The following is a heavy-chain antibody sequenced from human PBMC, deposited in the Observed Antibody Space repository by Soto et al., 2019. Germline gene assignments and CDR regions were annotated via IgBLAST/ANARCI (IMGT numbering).Heavy chain of an antibody. Sequence: GGSLRLSCAASGFSFEDYPMHWVRHGPGKGPEWISLIRWDGGRKLFSDSVKGRFIISRDNNKNTLYLQMNSLTTEDTALYYCACDGSGCLTVRNRFFGYLGQGTLGTVSS. J-gene: IGHJ4*02. CDR2: IRWDGGRK. CDR1: GFSFEDYP. V-gene: IGHV3-43*01. D-gene: IGHD2-21*02. CDR3: ACDGSGCLTVRNRFFGY.